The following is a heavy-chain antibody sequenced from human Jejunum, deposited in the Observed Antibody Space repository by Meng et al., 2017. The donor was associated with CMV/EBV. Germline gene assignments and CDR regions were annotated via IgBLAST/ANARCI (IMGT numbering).Heavy chain of an antibody. CDR3: APVGGWGTGTPTALVT. D-gene: IGHD2-8*02. V-gene: IGHV3-23*01. CDR2: VSGSGGST. Sequence: TFTRFTMSWVRRAPGQGLEWVSAVSGSGGSTNYADSVKGRFTISRDNSKSTLYLQLNNLRAGDTAVYYCAPVGGWGTGTPTALVTWGQGALVTVSS. CDR1: TFTRFT. J-gene: IGHJ5*02.